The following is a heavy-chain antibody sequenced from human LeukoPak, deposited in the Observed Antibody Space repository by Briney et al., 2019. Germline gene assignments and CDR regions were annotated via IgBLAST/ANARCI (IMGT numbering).Heavy chain of an antibody. CDR2: IKEDGSEK. J-gene: IGHJ4*02. Sequence: GGSLRLSCAASGFTFSNYWMNWVRQAPGKGLEWVANIKEDGSEKIYVDSVKGRFTISSDNSKNSLYLQINNLRAEDTAVYYCTRNRGTDYWGQGTLVTVSS. CDR1: GFTFSNYW. D-gene: IGHD1-1*01. V-gene: IGHV3-7*01. CDR3: TRNRGTDY.